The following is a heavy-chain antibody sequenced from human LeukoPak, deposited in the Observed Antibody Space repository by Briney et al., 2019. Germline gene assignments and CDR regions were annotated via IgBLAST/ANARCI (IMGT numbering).Heavy chain of an antibody. CDR1: GFIFSSYA. J-gene: IGHJ4*02. CDR3: ARYRHLGY. Sequence: GGSLRLSCVVSGFIFSSYAMHWVRQAPGKGLEWVAVISYDGSNRYYADSVKGRFTISRDNGKNSLYLQMNSLRAEDTAVYYCARYRHLGYWGQGTLVTVSS. CDR2: ISYDGSNR. V-gene: IGHV3-30-3*01.